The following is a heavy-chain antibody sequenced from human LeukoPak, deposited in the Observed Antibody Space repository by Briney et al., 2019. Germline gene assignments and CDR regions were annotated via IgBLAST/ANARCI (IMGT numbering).Heavy chain of an antibody. V-gene: IGHV3-20*04. D-gene: IGHD3-22*01. CDR3: ARAHNYDGRDYYYAFSDY. J-gene: IGHJ4*02. CDR1: GFNFDDYG. CDR2: VNWSGSST. Sequence: PGGSLRLSCAASGFNFDDYGMKWVRQAPGRGLEWVSGVNWSGSSTNYADSVKGRFTISRDSATNSLYLQMNSLRAEDTALYYCARAHNYDGRDYYYAFSDYWGQGTLVTVSS.